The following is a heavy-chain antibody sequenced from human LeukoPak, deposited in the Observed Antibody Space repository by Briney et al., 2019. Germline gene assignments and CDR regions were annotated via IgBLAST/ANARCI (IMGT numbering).Heavy chain of an antibody. CDR3: ASYSKETSSSWYPRSFWY. Sequence: GGSLRLSCAASGFTVSSNYMSWVRQAPGKGLEWVSVIYSGGSTYYADSVKGRFTISRDNSKNTLYLQMNSLRAEDTAVYYCASYSKETSSSWYPRSFWYWGQGTLVTVSS. D-gene: IGHD6-13*01. V-gene: IGHV3-53*01. CDR2: IYSGGST. CDR1: GFTVSSNY. J-gene: IGHJ4*02.